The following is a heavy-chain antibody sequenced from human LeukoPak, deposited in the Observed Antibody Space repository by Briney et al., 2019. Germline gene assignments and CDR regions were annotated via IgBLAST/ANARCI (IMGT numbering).Heavy chain of an antibody. CDR3: ARGIGGGYPKGIFY. CDR2: IYYSGST. V-gene: IGHV4-59*01. CDR1: GGSISSYY. J-gene: IGHJ4*02. D-gene: IGHD5-12*01. Sequence: SETLSLTCTVSGGSISSYYWSWIRQPPGKGLEWIGYIYYSGSTNYNPSLKSRVTISVETSKNQFSLKLNSVTAADTAGIYCARGIGGGYPKGIFYGSEGTLVTVSS.